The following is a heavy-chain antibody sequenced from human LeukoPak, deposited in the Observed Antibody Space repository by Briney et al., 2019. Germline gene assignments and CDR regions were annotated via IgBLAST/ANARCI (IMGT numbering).Heavy chain of an antibody. Sequence: ASVKVSCKASGYTFTSYDINWVRQATGQGLEWMGWMNPNSGNTGYAQKFQGRVTMTRSTSISTAYMELSSLRSEDTAVYYCARGYHGSYYYDSSGPGMDVWGQGTTVTVSS. CDR3: ARGYHGSYYYDSSGPGMDV. CDR2: MNPNSGNT. V-gene: IGHV1-8*01. D-gene: IGHD3-22*01. CDR1: GYTFTSYD. J-gene: IGHJ6*02.